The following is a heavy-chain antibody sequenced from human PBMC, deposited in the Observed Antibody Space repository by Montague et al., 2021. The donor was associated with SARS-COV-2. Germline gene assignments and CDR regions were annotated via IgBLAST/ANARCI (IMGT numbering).Heavy chain of an antibody. CDR3: AKEGVVVGADGFDY. CDR2: ISTTGANT. CDR1: GFTFSSYG. V-gene: IGHV3-23*01. Sequence: SLRLSCAASGFTFSSYGMNWVRQAPGKGLEWVSAISTTGANTYYAGSVKGRFTISRDNSKNTLYLQLNSLRDEYTAVYYCAKEGVVVGADGFDYWGQGTMVIASS. D-gene: IGHD3-22*01. J-gene: IGHJ3*01.